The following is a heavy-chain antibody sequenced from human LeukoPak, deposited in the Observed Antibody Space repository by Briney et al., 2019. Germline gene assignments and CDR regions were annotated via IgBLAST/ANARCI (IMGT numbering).Heavy chain of an antibody. CDR2: ISYDGSNK. D-gene: IGHD6-19*01. V-gene: IGHV3-30*04. CDR3: ARDGRWLVLWCCDP. J-gene: IGHJ5*02. Sequence: GGSLRLSCAASGFTFSSYAMHWVRQAPGKGLEWVAVISYDGSNKYYADSLKGRFTISRDNSKNTLYLQMNSLRAEDTAVYYCARDGRWLVLWCCDPGGQGTLVTVSS. CDR1: GFTFSSYA.